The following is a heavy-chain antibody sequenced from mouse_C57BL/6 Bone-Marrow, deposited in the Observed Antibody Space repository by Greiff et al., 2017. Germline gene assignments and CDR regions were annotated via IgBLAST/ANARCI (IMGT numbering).Heavy chain of an antibody. J-gene: IGHJ3*01. CDR3: VYYYGSSAY. D-gene: IGHD1-1*01. V-gene: IGHV1-69*01. CDR1: GYTFTSYW. Sequence: QVQLQQPGAELVMPGASVKLSCKASGYTFTSYWMHWVQQRPGQGLEWIGEIDPSDSYTNYNQKFKGKSTLTVDKSSSTAYMQLSSLTSEDSAVYYCVYYYGSSAYWGQGTLVTVSA. CDR2: IDPSDSYT.